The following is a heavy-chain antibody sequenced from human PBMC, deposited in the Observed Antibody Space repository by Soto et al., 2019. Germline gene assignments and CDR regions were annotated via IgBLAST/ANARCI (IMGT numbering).Heavy chain of an antibody. CDR3: VRQGIDYLHGLVDV. D-gene: IGHD5-12*01. J-gene: IGHJ6*02. CDR2: VYYTGDT. CDR1: SGPSRSHN. V-gene: IGHV4-59*08. Sequence: QVQVQQSGPGLVKPSETLSLTCTVSSGPSRSHNWGWIRQPPGRGLEWIGYVYYTGDTSYNPSLKSRVTISADTSTNHISLTLRSVTAADTAVYYCVRQGIDYLHGLVDVWGPGTTVSVSS.